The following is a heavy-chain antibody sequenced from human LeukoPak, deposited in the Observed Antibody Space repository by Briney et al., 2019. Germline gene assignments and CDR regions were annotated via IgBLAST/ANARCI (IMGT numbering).Heavy chain of an antibody. CDR2: IYTSGST. Sequence: PSETLSLTCTVSGGSISSYYWSWIRQPAGKGLEWIGRIYTSGSTNYNPSLKSRVTISVDTSKNQFSLKLSSVTAADTAVYYCARTRLVGARLNYYFDYWGQGTLVTVSS. CDR1: GGSISSYY. J-gene: IGHJ4*02. V-gene: IGHV4-4*07. D-gene: IGHD1-26*01. CDR3: ARTRLVGARLNYYFDY.